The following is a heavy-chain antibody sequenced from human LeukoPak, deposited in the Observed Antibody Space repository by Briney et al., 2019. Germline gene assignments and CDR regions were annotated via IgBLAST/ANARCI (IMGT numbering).Heavy chain of an antibody. CDR3: ARISSDCNGGSCYSEKDY. Sequence: GGSLRLSCAASGFTFSTYSMSWVRQAPGKGLEWVANIKQDGSEKYYVDSVKGRFTISRDNAKNSLYLQMNSLRAEDTALYYCARISSDCNGGSCYSEKDYWGQGTLVTVSS. CDR1: GFTFSTYS. J-gene: IGHJ4*02. D-gene: IGHD2-15*01. V-gene: IGHV3-7*03. CDR2: IKQDGSEK.